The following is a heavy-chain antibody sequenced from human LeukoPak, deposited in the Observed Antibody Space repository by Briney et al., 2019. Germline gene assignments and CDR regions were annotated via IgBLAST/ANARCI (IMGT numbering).Heavy chain of an antibody. CDR1: GFTFINYA. Sequence: GGSLRLSCSASGFTFINYAIHWVRQAPGEGLEYVSVISSNGDRTYYAVSVRGRSTISRGNSKNMVYLQMTNVRPEDTAVYYCVKDGADYGENGWLDPWGQGTLVTVSS. V-gene: IGHV3-64D*09. J-gene: IGHJ5*02. CDR3: VKDGADYGENGWLDP. CDR2: ISSNGDRT. D-gene: IGHD4-17*01.